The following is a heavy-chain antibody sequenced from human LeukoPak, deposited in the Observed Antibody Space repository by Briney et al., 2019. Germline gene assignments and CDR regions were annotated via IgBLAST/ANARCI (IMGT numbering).Heavy chain of an antibody. Sequence: ASVKVSCKASGYTFTGYYMHWVRQAPGQGLEWMGRINPNSGGTNYARKFQGRVTMTRDTSISTAYMGLSRLRSDDTAVYYCARSIGTDFWSGYSLNYYYGMDVWGQGTTVTVSS. V-gene: IGHV1-2*06. CDR3: ARSIGTDFWSGYSLNYYYGMDV. D-gene: IGHD3-3*01. CDR1: GYTFTGYY. J-gene: IGHJ6*02. CDR2: INPNSGGT.